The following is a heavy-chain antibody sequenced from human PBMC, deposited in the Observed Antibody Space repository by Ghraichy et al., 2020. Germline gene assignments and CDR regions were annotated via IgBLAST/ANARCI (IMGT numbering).Heavy chain of an antibody. CDR3: TTDPSITIFGVVYGMDV. V-gene: IGHV3-15*01. D-gene: IGHD3-3*01. J-gene: IGHJ6*02. CDR2: IKSKTDGGTT. Sequence: GGSLRLSCAASGFTFSNAWMNWVRQAPGKGLEWVGRIKSKTDGGTTDYAAPVRGRFTISRDDSKKMLYLQMNSVKTEDTAVYYCTTDPSITIFGVVYGMDVWGQGTTVTVSS. CDR1: GFTFSNAW.